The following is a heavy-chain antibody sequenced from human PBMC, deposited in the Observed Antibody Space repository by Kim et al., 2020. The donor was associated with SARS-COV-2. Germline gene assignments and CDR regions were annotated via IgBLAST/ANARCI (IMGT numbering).Heavy chain of an antibody. D-gene: IGHD1-1*01. CDR1: GYTFTSYG. J-gene: IGHJ6*02. V-gene: IGHV1-18*01. CDR3: AGDGYRYYYYGMDV. Sequence: ASVKVSCKASGYTFTSYGISWVRQAPGQGLEWMGWISAYNGNINYAQKLQGRVTMTTDTSTSTAYMELRSLRSDDTAVYYCAGDGYRYYYYGMDVWGQGTTVTVSS. CDR2: ISAYNGNI.